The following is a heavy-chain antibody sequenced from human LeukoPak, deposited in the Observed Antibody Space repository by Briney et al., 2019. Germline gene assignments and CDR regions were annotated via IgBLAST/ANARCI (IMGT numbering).Heavy chain of an antibody. V-gene: IGHV3-48*03. J-gene: IGHJ4*02. CDR1: GLTFSSYE. Sequence: PAGSLRLSCAASGLTFSSYEMNWVRQAPGKGLEWLSYISSSSNMIFYAESVKGRFTISRDNAKNSLYLQMNSLRAEDTAIYYCATASGGWYRYYFDSWGQGTLVTVSS. CDR2: ISSSSNMI. D-gene: IGHD6-13*01. CDR3: ATASGGWYRYYFDS.